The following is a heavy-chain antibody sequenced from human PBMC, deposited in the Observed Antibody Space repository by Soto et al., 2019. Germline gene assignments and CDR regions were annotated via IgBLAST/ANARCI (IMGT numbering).Heavy chain of an antibody. CDR2: LSGSGVST. D-gene: IGHD1-20*01. J-gene: IGHJ6*02. V-gene: IGHV3-23*01. Sequence: GGSLRLSCAVSGFTFSTYAMTWVRQAPGKGLEWVSSLSGSGVSTYYADSVKGRFTISRDNSKNTLYLQMNSLGAEDTAIYYCAKDNWNENYYNYYGMDVWGQGTTVTVSS. CDR3: AKDNWNENYYNYYGMDV. CDR1: GFTFSTYA.